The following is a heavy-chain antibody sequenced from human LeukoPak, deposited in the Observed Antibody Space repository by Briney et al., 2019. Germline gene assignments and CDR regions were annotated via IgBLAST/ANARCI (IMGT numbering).Heavy chain of an antibody. CDR2: IYHSGST. V-gene: IGHV4-38-2*01. CDR1: GYSISSGYY. J-gene: IGHJ5*02. CDR3: ARNYDIWGGFDP. D-gene: IGHD3-9*01. Sequence: SETLSLTCAVSGYSISSGYYWGWIRQPPGKGLEWIGSIYHSGSTYYNPSLKSRVTISVDTSKNQFSLKRSSVTAADTAVYYCARNYDIWGGFDPWGQGTLVTVSS.